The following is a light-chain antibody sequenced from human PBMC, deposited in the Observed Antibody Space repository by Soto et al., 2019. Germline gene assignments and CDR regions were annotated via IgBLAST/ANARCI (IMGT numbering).Light chain of an antibody. J-gene: IGLJ2*01. CDR1: SSDVGGHNF. CDR2: EVT. V-gene: IGLV2-14*01. CDR3: NSYTSTFTLV. Sequence: QSALTQPASVSGSPGQSITISCTGTSSDVGGHNFVSWYQQHPGKAPKLMIYEVTNRPSGVSDRFSGSKSGNTASLTISGLQAEDEADYYCNSYTSTFTLVFGVGTKLTVL.